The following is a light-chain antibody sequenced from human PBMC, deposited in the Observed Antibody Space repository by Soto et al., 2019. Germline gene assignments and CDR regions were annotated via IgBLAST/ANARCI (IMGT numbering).Light chain of an antibody. Sequence: DIVITQSPDSLAVSLFESATLSCMSSQSVVSKLALYQQKPGQAPRLLIYDASNRATGIPARFSGSGSGTDFTLTISSLEPEDFAVYYCQQRSNWPLTFGGGTKV. CDR2: DAS. CDR3: QQRSNWPLT. CDR1: QSVVSK. J-gene: IGKJ4*01. V-gene: IGKV3-11*01.